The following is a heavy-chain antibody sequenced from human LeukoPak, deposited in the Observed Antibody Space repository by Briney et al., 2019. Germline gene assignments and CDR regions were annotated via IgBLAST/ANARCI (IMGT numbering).Heavy chain of an antibody. D-gene: IGHD2-15*01. CDR1: GFTFSSYE. CDR2: ISSSGSTI. Sequence: GGSLRLSCAASGFTFSSYEMNWVRQAPGKGLEWVSYISSSGSTIYYADSVKGRFTISRDNAKNSLYLQMNSLRAEDTAVYYCARGGDIVVVVAALYYFDYWGQGTLVTVSS. CDR3: ARGGDIVVVVAALYYFDY. J-gene: IGHJ4*02. V-gene: IGHV3-48*03.